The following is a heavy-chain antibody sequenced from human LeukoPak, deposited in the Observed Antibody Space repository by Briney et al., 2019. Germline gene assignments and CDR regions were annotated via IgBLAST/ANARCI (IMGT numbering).Heavy chain of an antibody. J-gene: IGHJ5*02. D-gene: IGHD6-13*01. CDR3: ARRGRSSSWYWANWFDP. V-gene: IGHV1-8*01. CDR2: MNPNSGNT. Sequence: ASVKVSCKASGYTFTSYDINWVRQATGQGLEWMGWMNPNSGNTGYAQKFQGRVTMTRNTSISTAYMELSSLRSEDTAVYYCARRGRSSSWYWANWFDPWGQGTLVTVSS. CDR1: GYTFTSYD.